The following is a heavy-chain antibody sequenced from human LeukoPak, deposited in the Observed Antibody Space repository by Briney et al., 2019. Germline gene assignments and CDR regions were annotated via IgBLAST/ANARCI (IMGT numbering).Heavy chain of an antibody. Sequence: GGSLRLSCAASGFIVSSDYMSWVRQAPGKGLEWVSVIYSGGGTYYADSVKGRFTISRDNSKNTLYLQMNSLRAEDTAVYFCARAEYDSSLGFGYWGQGTLVTVSS. CDR1: GFIVSSDY. CDR3: ARAEYDSSLGFGY. D-gene: IGHD3-22*01. J-gene: IGHJ4*02. CDR2: IYSGGGT. V-gene: IGHV3-53*01.